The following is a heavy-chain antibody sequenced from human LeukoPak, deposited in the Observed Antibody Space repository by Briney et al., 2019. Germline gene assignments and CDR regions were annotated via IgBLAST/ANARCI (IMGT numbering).Heavy chain of an antibody. CDR2: VSYDGSNK. V-gene: IGHV3-30*04. D-gene: IGHD6-13*01. J-gene: IGHJ6*03. Sequence: GGSLRLSCAASGFTFSSYAIHWVRQAPATGLEWVALVSYDGSNKYYADSVKGRFTISREKSKNTLYLQMNSLRAEETAVYYCARESSSSWYFYYYYMDVWGKGTTVTVSS. CDR3: ARESSSSWYFYYYYMDV. CDR1: GFTFSSYA.